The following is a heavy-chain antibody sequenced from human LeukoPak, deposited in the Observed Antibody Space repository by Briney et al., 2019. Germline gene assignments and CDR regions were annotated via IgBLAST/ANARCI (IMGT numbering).Heavy chain of an antibody. V-gene: IGHV3-53*01. D-gene: IGHD3-16*01. Sequence: GGSLRLSCAASGFRASNDYMAWVRQAPGQGLEWVSFIFAGGSAYYSDSVKDRFTMSRDRSKNTLSLQINSLRAEDTAVYYCAKANSYDSYYFDYWGQGALVIVSS. CDR3: AKANSYDSYYFDY. CDR1: GFRASNDY. CDR2: IFAGGSA. J-gene: IGHJ4*02.